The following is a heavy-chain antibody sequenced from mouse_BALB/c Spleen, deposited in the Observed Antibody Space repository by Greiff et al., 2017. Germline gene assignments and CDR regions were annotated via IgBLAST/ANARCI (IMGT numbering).Heavy chain of an antibody. V-gene: IGHV5-6-5*01. CDR3: ARPITTEYYFDY. J-gene: IGHJ2*01. CDR1: GFTFSSYA. CDR2: ISSGGST. D-gene: IGHD2-4*01. Sequence: EVKLVESGGGLVKPGGSLKLSCAASGFTFSSYAMSWVRQTPEKRLEWVASISSGGSTYYPDSVKGRFTISRDNARNILYLQMSSLRSEDTAMYYCARPITTEYYFDYWGQGTTLTVSS.